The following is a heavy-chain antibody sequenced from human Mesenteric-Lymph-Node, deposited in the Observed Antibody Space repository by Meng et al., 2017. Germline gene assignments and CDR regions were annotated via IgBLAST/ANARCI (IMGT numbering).Heavy chain of an antibody. CDR2: INLNSGGT. CDR1: GYTFTGYY. D-gene: IGHD3-22*01. J-gene: IGHJ4*02. CDR3: AAFYYESSGYFRADY. Sequence: QVQRVQSGAEVKKPGASVKVSCKASGYTFTGYYIHWVRQALGQGLEWMGRINLNSGGTNYAQKFQGRVTMTWDTSISAAQMELSSLRSDDTAVYYCAAFYYESSGYFRADYWGQGILVTVSS. V-gene: IGHV1-2*06.